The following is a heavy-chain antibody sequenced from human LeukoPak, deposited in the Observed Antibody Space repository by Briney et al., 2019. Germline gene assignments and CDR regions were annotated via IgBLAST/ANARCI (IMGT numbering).Heavy chain of an antibody. V-gene: IGHV3-30*18. CDR3: AKDQGEDYYYYGMDV. Sequence: GGSLRLSCAASGFTFSDYYMSWIRQAPGKGLEWEAVISYDGSNKYYADSVKGRFTISRDNSKNTLYLQMNSLRAEDTAVYYCAKDQGEDYYYYGMDVWGQGTTVTVSS. CDR2: ISYDGSNK. CDR1: GFTFSDYY. J-gene: IGHJ6*02.